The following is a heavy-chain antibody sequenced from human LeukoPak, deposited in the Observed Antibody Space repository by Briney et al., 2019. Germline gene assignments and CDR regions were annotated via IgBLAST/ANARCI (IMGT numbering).Heavy chain of an antibody. D-gene: IGHD3-10*01. V-gene: IGHV4-34*01. J-gene: IGHJ6*03. CDR3: ARLRRYYGSGSYQIIAYRYYYMDV. CDR1: GGSFSGYY. CDR2: TNHSGST. Sequence: SETLSLTCAVYGGSFSGYYWSWIRQPPGKGLEWIGETNHSGSTNYNPSPKSRVTISVDTSENQFSLKLSSVTAADMAVYYCARLRRYYGSGSYQIIAYRYYYMDVWGKGTTVTISS.